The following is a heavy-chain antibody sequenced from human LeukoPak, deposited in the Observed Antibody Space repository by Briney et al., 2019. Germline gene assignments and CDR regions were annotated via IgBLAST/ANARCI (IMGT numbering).Heavy chain of an antibody. J-gene: IGHJ4*02. CDR3: AGRYFDN. V-gene: IGHV3-7*01. Sequence: GGSLRLSCAASGDTFRTYWMHWVRQAPGKGLEWVANINPDGSERYYVDSVTGRFTISRDNAKNPLFLQMNSLSVEDTAVYYCAGRYFDNWGQGTLVTVSS. CDR1: GDTFRTYW. CDR2: INPDGSER.